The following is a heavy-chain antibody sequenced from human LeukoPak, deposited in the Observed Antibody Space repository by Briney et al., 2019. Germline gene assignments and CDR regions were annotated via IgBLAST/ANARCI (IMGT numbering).Heavy chain of an antibody. J-gene: IGHJ4*02. V-gene: IGHV3-7*05. CDR1: VCTFSSYW. CDR3: ARARGGSNLDY. D-gene: IGHD1-26*01. CDR2: INQDGSEK. Sequence: GWSLTLSCAPSVCTFSSYWMRWVRQAPAKGLDWVASINQDGSEKYYVDSVKGRFTISRDNAKNSLYLQMNSLRAEDTAVYYCARARGGSNLDYWGQGTLVTVSS.